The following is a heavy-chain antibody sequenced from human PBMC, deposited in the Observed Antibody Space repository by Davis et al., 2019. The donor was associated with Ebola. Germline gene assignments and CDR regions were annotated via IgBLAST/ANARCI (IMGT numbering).Heavy chain of an antibody. J-gene: IGHJ4*02. Sequence: PGGSLRLSCAASGFTFSDAWMSWVRQAPGKGLEWVGRIKRKSDGGTTDYAAPVKGRFTISRDDSKNTLYLQMNSLKTEDTAVYYCTTGHSWANNDYWGQGALVTVSS. V-gene: IGHV3-15*01. CDR3: TTGHSWANNDY. CDR2: IKRKSDGGTT. D-gene: IGHD6-13*01. CDR1: GFTFSDAW.